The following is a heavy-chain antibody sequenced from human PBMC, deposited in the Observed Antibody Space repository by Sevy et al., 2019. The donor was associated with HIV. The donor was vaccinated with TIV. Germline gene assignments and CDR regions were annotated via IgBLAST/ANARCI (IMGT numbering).Heavy chain of an antibody. CDR1: GFRFSDEP. V-gene: IGHV3-48*02. Sequence: GESLKISCVASGFRFSDEPMNWVRQAPGKGLEWISNIRSDSSVMSYEDTVRGRFTVSRDNARNSLSLQLNSLRDEDTALYYCVRDTQFGFDYWGQGTLVTVSS. D-gene: IGHD3-16*01. J-gene: IGHJ4*02. CDR2: IRSDSSVM. CDR3: VRDTQFGFDY.